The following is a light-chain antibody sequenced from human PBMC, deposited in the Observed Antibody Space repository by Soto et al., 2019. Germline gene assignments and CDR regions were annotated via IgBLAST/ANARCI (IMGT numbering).Light chain of an antibody. CDR1: QSLDRNY. V-gene: IGKV3-20*01. Sequence: EIVLTQSPGTLSLSPGERATLSCRTSQSLDRNYLAWYQQKPGQAPSLLIYGAYTRAARVPDRFSGSGSGTDFTLTISRLEPEDLAVYYCQQYDRRTLPFGGGTKVEIK. CDR3: QQYDRRTLP. J-gene: IGKJ4*01. CDR2: GAY.